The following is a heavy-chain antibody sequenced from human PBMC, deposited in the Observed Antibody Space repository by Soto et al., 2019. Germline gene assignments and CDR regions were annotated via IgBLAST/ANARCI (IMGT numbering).Heavy chain of an antibody. CDR3: AKRSPSGTYYFDY. CDR2: IGTSTGDL. Sequence: PGGALGHYWAAPGLPFASDDMPWVRRVPGKGLEWVSSIGTSTGDLLYADSVKGRFTISRDNSRNTLYLQMNSLRTEDTAIYYCAKRSPSGTYYFDYWGQGPLVTVFS. D-gene: IGHD1-26*01. J-gene: IGHJ4*02. CDR1: GLPFASDD. V-gene: IGHV3-23*01.